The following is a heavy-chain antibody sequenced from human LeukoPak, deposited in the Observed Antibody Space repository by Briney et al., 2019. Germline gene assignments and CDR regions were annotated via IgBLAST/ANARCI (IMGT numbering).Heavy chain of an antibody. CDR3: ARDREEGSYYYYGMDV. Sequence: ASVKVSCKASGYTFTSYGISWVRQAPGQGLEWMGWISAYNGNTNYAQKLQGRVTMTTDTSTSTAYMELRSLRSDDTAVYYCARDREEGSYYYYGMDVWGQGTTVTVSS. J-gene: IGHJ6*02. V-gene: IGHV1-18*01. CDR2: ISAYNGNT. CDR1: GYTFTSYG. D-gene: IGHD3-10*01.